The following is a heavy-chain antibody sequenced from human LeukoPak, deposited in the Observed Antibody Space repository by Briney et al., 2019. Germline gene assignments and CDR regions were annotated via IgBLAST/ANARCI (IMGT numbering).Heavy chain of an antibody. V-gene: IGHV1-2*04. CDR2: INPNSGGT. J-gene: IGHJ6*02. Sequence: ASVKVSCKASGYTFTGYYMHWVRQAAGQGLEWMGWINPNSGGTNYAQKFQGWVTMTRDTSISTAYMELSRLRSDDTAVYYCARDFGGYDYGPYYYYGMDVWGQGTAVTVSS. D-gene: IGHD5-12*01. CDR1: GYTFTGYY. CDR3: ARDFGGYDYGPYYYYGMDV.